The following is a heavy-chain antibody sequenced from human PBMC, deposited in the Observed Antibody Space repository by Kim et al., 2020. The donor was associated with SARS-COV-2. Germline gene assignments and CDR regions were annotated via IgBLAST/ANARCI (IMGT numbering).Heavy chain of an antibody. Sequence: GVSLRLSCAASGFTFSSYAMSWVRQAPGKGLEWVSSISGSGGSTYYADSVKGRFTISRDNSKNTLYLQMNSLRAEDTAVYYCAKESVGYSGSYFDYWGQGTLVTVSS. CDR1: GFTFSSYA. J-gene: IGHJ4*02. CDR2: ISGSGGST. V-gene: IGHV3-23*01. D-gene: IGHD1-26*01. CDR3: AKESVGYSGSYFDY.